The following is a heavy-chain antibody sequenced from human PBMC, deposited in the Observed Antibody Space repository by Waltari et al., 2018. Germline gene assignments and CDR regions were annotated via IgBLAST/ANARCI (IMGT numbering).Heavy chain of an antibody. Sequence: QVQLVQSGAEVTKPGAAVKCSCKASGYTFTSYDIHWGRQATGQGLEWMGWMNPNSGNTGYAQRFQGRVTITRNTSISTAYMELSSLRSEDTAVYYCAREGSSSTVDYWGQGTLVTVSS. J-gene: IGHJ4*02. D-gene: IGHD6-6*01. CDR3: AREGSSSTVDY. CDR1: GYTFTSYD. V-gene: IGHV1-8*03. CDR2: MNPNSGNT.